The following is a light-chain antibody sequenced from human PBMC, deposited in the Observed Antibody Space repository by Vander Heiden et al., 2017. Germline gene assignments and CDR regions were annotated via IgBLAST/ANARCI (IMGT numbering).Light chain of an antibody. CDR2: KAS. J-gene: IGKJ2*01. CDR1: QSVSIL. V-gene: IGKV1-5*03. Sequence: IKMTQYASTLSASAGDRVTITCRASQSVSILLAWYQQKPGKAPNLLIYKASSLESGVPSRFSGSGSGTEFTLTISSLQPDDFATYYCQQYKNFPYTFGRGTKLEIK. CDR3: QQYKNFPYT.